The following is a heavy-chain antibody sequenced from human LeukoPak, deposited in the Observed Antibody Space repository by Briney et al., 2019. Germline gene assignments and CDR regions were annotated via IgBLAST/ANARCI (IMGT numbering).Heavy chain of an antibody. J-gene: IGHJ4*02. D-gene: IGHD6-19*01. Sequence: GGSLRLSCAASGFTFDDYAMHWVRQAPGKGLEWVSGFTWNSGNIGYADSVKGRFTISRDNAKNSLYLRMNSLRAEDTALYYCARAYSSGRGTFDYWGQGTLVTVSS. V-gene: IGHV3-9*01. CDR1: GFTFDDYA. CDR3: ARAYSSGRGTFDY. CDR2: FTWNSGNI.